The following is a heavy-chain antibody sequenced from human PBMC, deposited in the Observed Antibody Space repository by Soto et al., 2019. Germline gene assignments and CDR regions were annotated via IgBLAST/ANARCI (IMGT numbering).Heavy chain of an antibody. D-gene: IGHD1-26*01. CDR1: GFTFSSYA. J-gene: IGHJ4*02. Sequence: LRLSCAASGFTFSSYAMSWVRRAPGKGLEWVSLISGGGGSTYYADSVKGRFTIFRENSNNTLFLQMNSLRAEDTAVYYCAKSLGELLVGYFDYWGQGTLVTVSS. V-gene: IGHV3-23*01. CDR3: AKSLGELLVGYFDY. CDR2: ISGGGGST.